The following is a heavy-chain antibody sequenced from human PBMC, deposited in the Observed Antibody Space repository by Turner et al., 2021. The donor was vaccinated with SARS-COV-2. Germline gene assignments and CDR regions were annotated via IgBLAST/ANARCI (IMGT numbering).Heavy chain of an antibody. CDR2: MNPNSGNT. Sequence: QVQLVQSGAEVKKPGASVKVSCKASGYTFTSYDINWVRQATGQGLEWMGWMNPNSGNTGYAQKFQGRVTMTRNTSISTAYMELSSLRSEDTAVYYCARGSYCSSTKCYTGDWIDPWGQGTLVTVSS. CDR3: ARGSYCSSTKCYTGDWIDP. CDR1: GYTFTSYD. V-gene: IGHV1-8*01. J-gene: IGHJ5*02. D-gene: IGHD2-2*02.